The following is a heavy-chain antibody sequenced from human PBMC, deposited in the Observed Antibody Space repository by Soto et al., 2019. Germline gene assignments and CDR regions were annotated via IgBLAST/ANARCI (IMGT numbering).Heavy chain of an antibody. D-gene: IGHD1-26*01. CDR1: GGSISSYY. CDR3: ARGGEWELLSYGMDV. V-gene: IGHV4-59*01. J-gene: IGHJ6*02. CDR2: IYYSGST. Sequence: QVQLQESGPGLVKPSETLSLTCTVSGGSISSYYWSWIRQPPGKGLEWIGYIYYSGSTNYNPSLKSRVTISVDTSKNQFSLKLSSVTAADTAVYYCARGGEWELLSYGMDVWGQGTTVTVSS.